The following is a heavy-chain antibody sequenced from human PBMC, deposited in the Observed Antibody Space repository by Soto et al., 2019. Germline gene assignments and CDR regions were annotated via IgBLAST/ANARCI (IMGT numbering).Heavy chain of an antibody. V-gene: IGHV3-21*01. D-gene: IGHD3-22*01. J-gene: IGHJ4*02. Sequence: GGSLRLSCAASGFTFSSYSMNWVRQAPGKGLEWVSSISSSSSYIYYADSVKGRFTISRDNAKNSLYLQMNSLRAEDTAVYYCASDILGRYYYDSSGYYDYWGQGTLVTVSS. CDR3: ASDILGRYYYDSSGYYDY. CDR1: GFTFSSYS. CDR2: ISSSSSYI.